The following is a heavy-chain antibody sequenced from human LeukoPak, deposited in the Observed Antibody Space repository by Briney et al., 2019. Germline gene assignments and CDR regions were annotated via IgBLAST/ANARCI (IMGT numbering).Heavy chain of an antibody. D-gene: IGHD2-2*01. V-gene: IGHV1-18*01. J-gene: IGHJ5*02. CDR1: GYTFTSYG. Sequence: ASVKVSCKASGYTFTSYGISWVRQAPGQGLEWMGWISAYNGNTNYAQKLQGRVTMTTDTSTSTAYMALRSLRSDDTGVYYCARAEVVPARFKVSWFDPWGQGTLVTVSS. CDR3: ARAEVVPARFKVSWFDP. CDR2: ISAYNGNT.